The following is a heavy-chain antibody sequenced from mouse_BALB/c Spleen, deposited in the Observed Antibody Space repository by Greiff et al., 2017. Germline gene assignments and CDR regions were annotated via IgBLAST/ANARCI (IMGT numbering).Heavy chain of an antibody. Sequence: EVQRVESGGGLVKPGGSLKLSCAASGFTFSSYAMSWVRQSPEKRLEWVAEISSGGSYTYYPDTVTGRFTISRDNAKNTLYLEMSSLRSEDTAMYYCARDPGYYGSSPYYAMDYWGQGTSVTVSS. CDR1: GFTFSSYA. D-gene: IGHD1-1*01. CDR3: ARDPGYYGSSPYYAMDY. CDR2: ISSGGSYT. V-gene: IGHV5-9-4*01. J-gene: IGHJ4*01.